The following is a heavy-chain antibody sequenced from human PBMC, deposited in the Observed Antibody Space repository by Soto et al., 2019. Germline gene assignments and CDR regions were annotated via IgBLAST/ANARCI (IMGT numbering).Heavy chain of an antibody. D-gene: IGHD3-3*01. CDR1: GFTFSSYG. J-gene: IGHJ4*02. CDR3: AKKSSAEAEIAY. V-gene: IGHV3-30*18. Sequence: QVQLVESGGGVVQPGRSLRLSCAASGFTFSSYGMHWVRQAPGKGLEWVAVISYDGSNKYYADSVKGRFTISRDNSKNTLYLQMNSLRAEDTAVYYCAKKSSAEAEIAYWGQGTLVTVSS. CDR2: ISYDGSNK.